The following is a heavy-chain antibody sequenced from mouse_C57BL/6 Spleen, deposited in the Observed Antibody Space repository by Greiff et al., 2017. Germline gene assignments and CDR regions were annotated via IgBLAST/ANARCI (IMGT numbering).Heavy chain of an antibody. CDR2: IYPGGGYT. CDR3: ARLWDGQSFDY. J-gene: IGHJ2*01. D-gene: IGHD4-1*01. V-gene: IGHV1-63*01. CDR1: GYTFTNYW. Sequence: QVQLKDSGAELVRPGTSVKMSCKASGYTFTNYWIGWAKQRPGHGLEGIGDIYPGGGYTNYNEKFKGKATLTADKSSSTAYMQFSSLTSEDSAIYYCARLWDGQSFDYWGQVTTLSVSS.